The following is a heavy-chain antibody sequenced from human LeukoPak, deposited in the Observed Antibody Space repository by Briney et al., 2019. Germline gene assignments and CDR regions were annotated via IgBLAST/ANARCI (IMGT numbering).Heavy chain of an antibody. Sequence: ASVKVSCKASGYTFTSYYMHWVRQAPGQGLEWMGIINPSGGSTSYAQKFQGRVTMTRDMSTSTVYMELSSLRSEDTAVYYCARADTCSGGSCFLPYYYYYYMDVWGKGTTVTVSS. CDR1: GYTFTSYY. V-gene: IGHV1-46*01. J-gene: IGHJ6*03. CDR3: ARADTCSGGSCFLPYYYYYYMDV. CDR2: INPSGGST. D-gene: IGHD2-15*01.